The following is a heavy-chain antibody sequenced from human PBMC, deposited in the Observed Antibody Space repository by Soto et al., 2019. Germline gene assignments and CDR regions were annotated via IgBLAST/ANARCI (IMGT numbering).Heavy chain of an antibody. V-gene: IGHV3-73*01. CDR3: TSYTDSSGYYYYYGMDV. CDR1: GFTFSGSA. J-gene: IGHJ6*02. D-gene: IGHD3-22*01. CDR2: IRSKANSYAT. Sequence: GGSLRLSCAASGFTFSGSAMHWARQASGKGLEWVGRIRSKANSYATAYAASVKGRFTISRDDSKNTAYLQMNSLKTEDTAVYYCTSYTDSSGYYYYYGMDVWGQGTTVTVSS.